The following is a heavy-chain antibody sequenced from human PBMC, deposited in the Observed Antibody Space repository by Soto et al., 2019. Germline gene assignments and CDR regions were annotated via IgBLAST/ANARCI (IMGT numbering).Heavy chain of an antibody. CDR2: ISSSSSYI. CDR1: GFTFISYS. D-gene: IGHD4-17*01. CDR3: ARETVRPPYYYYGMDV. V-gene: IGHV3-21*01. J-gene: IGHJ6*02. Sequence: EVQLVESGGGLVKPGGSLRLSCAASGFTFISYSMNWVRQAPGKGLEWVSSISSSSSYIYYADSVKGRFTISRDNAKNSLYLQMNSLRAEDTAVYYCARETVRPPYYYYGMDVWGQGTTVTVSS.